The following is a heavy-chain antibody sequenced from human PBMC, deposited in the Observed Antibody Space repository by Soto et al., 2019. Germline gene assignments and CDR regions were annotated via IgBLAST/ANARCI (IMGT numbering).Heavy chain of an antibody. CDR3: ASTHGSGYRRFDY. Sequence: QVQLVQSGAEVKRPGSSVKVSCQASGDTFNFYSINWVRQAPGLGLEWMGRVNPIVSMSNYAQKFLGRVTMTAEKATTTANMELSTRKSEDTAIYYFASTHGSGYRRFDYWGQGALVTVSS. D-gene: IGHD3-10*01. CDR1: GDTFNFYS. J-gene: IGHJ4*02. V-gene: IGHV1-69*02. CDR2: VNPIVSMS.